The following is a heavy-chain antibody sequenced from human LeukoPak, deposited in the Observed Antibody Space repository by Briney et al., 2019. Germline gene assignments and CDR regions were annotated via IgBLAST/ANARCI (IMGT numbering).Heavy chain of an antibody. CDR1: GGSISSSSYY. CDR2: IYYSGST. D-gene: IGHD1-26*01. V-gene: IGHV4-39*01. J-gene: IGHJ5*02. Sequence: PSETLSLTCTVSGGSISSSSYYWGWIRQPPGKGLEWIGSIYYSGSTYYNPSLKSRVTISVDTSKNQFSLKLSSVTAADTAVYYCATPTGDRATVGWLDPWGQGTLVTVSS. CDR3: ATPTGDRATVGWLDP.